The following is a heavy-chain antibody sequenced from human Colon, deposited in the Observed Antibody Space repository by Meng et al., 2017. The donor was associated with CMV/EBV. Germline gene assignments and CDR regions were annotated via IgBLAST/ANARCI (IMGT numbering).Heavy chain of an antibody. Sequence: ASVKVSCKASGYPFTNYNINWVRQATGQGLEWMGWMNPNSGETGFGQKFQGRVTMTRDTSMTTAYLELGSLRSDDTAVYYCAREGGGVRRQLYFYGLDVWGQGTTVTVSS. CDR1: GYPFTNYN. J-gene: IGHJ6*02. V-gene: IGHV1-8*01. CDR2: MNPNSGET. D-gene: IGHD3-16*01. CDR3: AREGGGVRRQLYFYGLDV.